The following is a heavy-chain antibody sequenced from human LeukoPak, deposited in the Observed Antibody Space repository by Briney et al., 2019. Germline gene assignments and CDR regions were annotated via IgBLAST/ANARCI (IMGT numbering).Heavy chain of an antibody. V-gene: IGHV4-61*02. Sequence: SETLSLTCTVSGGSISSGSYYWSWIRQPAGKGLEWIGRIYTSGSTNYNPSLKSRVTISVDTSKNQFSLKLSSVTAADTAVYYCASIVHYYDSSGYYYYYYYYMDVWGKGTTVTISS. CDR2: IYTSGST. D-gene: IGHD3-22*01. CDR3: ASIVHYYDSSGYYYYYYYYMDV. CDR1: GGSISSGSYY. J-gene: IGHJ6*03.